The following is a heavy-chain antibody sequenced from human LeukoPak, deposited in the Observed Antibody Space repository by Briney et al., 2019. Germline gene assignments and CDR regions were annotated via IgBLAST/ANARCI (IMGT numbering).Heavy chain of an antibody. J-gene: IGHJ4*02. D-gene: IGHD1-7*01. V-gene: IGHV3-74*01. Sequence: PGGSLRLSCAASGFTFSSYYMYWVRQAPGKGPVWVSGTNTVGSTTSYADSVVKGRFTISRDNAKNTLYLQMNSLRAEDTAVYYCVAYNWNYPDCWGQGTLVTVSS. CDR3: VAYNWNYPDC. CDR2: TNTVGSTT. CDR1: GFTFSSYY.